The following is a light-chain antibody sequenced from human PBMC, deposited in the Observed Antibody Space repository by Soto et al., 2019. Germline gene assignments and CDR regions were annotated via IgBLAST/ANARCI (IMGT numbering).Light chain of an antibody. V-gene: IGKV1-39*01. CDR2: GAS. Sequence: DIQMTQSPSSLSASVGDRVTITCRASQSISNYLNWYQQKPGKAPKLLIYGASNLQSGVPSRFSGSGSGTDFTLTISSLQPEDFATYYCQQGHSTPLTFGQGTKVEIK. CDR3: QQGHSTPLT. J-gene: IGKJ1*01. CDR1: QSISNY.